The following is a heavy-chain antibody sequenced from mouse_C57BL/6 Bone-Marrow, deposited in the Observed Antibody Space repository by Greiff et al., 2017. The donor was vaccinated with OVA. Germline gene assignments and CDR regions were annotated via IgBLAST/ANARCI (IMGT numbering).Heavy chain of an antibody. CDR1: GYTFTDYY. V-gene: IGHV1-77*01. CDR2: IGPGSGST. D-gene: IGHD2-10*02. Sequence: VKLQESGAELVKPGASVKISCKASGYTFTDYYINWVKQRPGQGLEWIGKIGPGSGSTYYNEKFKGKATLTADKSSSTAYMQLRRLRSEDSAVYFCARSPYGNYECFAYWGQGTLVTVSA. CDR3: ARSPYGNYECFAY. J-gene: IGHJ3*01.